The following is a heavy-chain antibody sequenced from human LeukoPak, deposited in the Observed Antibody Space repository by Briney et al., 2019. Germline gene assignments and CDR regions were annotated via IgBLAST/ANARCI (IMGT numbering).Heavy chain of an antibody. CDR1: GYSFTSYW. D-gene: IGHD3-3*01. Sequence: GESLKISCKGSGYSFTSYWIGWVRQMPGKGLEWMGIIYPGDPDTRYSPSFQGQVTISADKSISTAYLQWSSLKASDTAMYYCARLGGYDFWSGYPNNWFDPWGQGTLVTVSS. CDR3: ARLGGYDFWSGYPNNWFDP. CDR2: IYPGDPDT. V-gene: IGHV5-51*01. J-gene: IGHJ5*02.